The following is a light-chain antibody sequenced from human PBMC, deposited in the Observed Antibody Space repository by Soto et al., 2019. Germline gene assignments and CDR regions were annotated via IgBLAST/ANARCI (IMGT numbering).Light chain of an antibody. V-gene: IGKV1-27*01. CDR1: QAISNY. Sequence: VTITDRASQAISNYLACYQRKPGKLPDLLISSASTLQSGAKPRFSGSRSGTEFTLTIKSMQSEDFAVYYCQSYNNWQLTCGRGNKVDLK. CDR2: SAS. CDR3: QSYNNWQLT. J-gene: IGKJ4*01.